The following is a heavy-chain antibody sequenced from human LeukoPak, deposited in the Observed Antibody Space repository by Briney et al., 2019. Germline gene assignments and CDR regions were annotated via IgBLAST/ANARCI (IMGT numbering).Heavy chain of an antibody. V-gene: IGHV4-4*09. CDR1: GGSISSYY. CDR3: ARQGIKNWFDP. Sequence: SETLSLTCTVSGGSISSYYWSWIRQPPGKGLEWIGYIYTSGSINYNPSLKSRVTISVDTSKNQFSLKLSSVTAADTAVYYCARQGIKNWFDPWGQGTLVTVSS. CDR2: IYTSGSI. D-gene: IGHD3-10*01. J-gene: IGHJ5*02.